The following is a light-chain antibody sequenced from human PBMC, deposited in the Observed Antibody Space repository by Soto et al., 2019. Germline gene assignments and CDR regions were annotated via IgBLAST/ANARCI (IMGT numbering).Light chain of an antibody. CDR1: QSVSSSY. Sequence: ESVLTQSPGTLSLSRGERATLSCRASQSVSSSYLAWYQQKPGQAPRLLIYGASSRATGIPDRFSGSGSGTDFTLTISRLEPEDFAVYYCQQYKHWPLTFGGGTKVDIK. J-gene: IGKJ4*01. V-gene: IGKV3-20*01. CDR3: QQYKHWPLT. CDR2: GAS.